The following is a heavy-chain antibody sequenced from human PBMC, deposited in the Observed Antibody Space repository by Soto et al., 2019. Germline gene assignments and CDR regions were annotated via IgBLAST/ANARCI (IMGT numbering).Heavy chain of an antibody. Sequence: SQTLSLTCAISGDSVSSNSAAWNWIRQSPSRGLEWLGRTYYRSKWYNDYAVSVKSRITINPDTSKNQFSLQLNSVTPEDTAVYYCARAQRYDFWSGPTGHYYCGMDVWGQGTTVTVSS. CDR2: TYYRSKWYN. D-gene: IGHD3-3*01. CDR1: GDSVSSNSAA. J-gene: IGHJ6*02. CDR3: ARAQRYDFWSGPTGHYYCGMDV. V-gene: IGHV6-1*01.